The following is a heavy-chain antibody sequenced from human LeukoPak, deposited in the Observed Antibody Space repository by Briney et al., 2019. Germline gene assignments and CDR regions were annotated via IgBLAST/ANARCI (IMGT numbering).Heavy chain of an antibody. V-gene: IGHV3-74*01. CDR3: SRTMYYSNYLGY. D-gene: IGHD3-10*01. CDR2: INSDGSST. CDR1: GFTFSSYW. Sequence: GGSLRLSCAASGFTFSSYWMHWVRQAPGKGLVWVSRINSDGSSTNYADSVKGRFTISRDNAKNTLYLQMNSLRAEDTAMYYCSRTMYYSNYLGYLGQGTLVNVSS. J-gene: IGHJ4*01.